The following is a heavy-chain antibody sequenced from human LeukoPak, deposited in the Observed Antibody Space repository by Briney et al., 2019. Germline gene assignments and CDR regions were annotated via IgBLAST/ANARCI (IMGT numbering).Heavy chain of an antibody. V-gene: IGHV3-23*01. CDR2: IGGSGSSA. J-gene: IGHJ6*03. D-gene: IGHD3-3*01. CDR1: AFTFRTYA. Sequence: GGSLRLSCLGTAFTFRTYAITWIRQAPEKGLEWVPDIGGSGSSAFYADSVKGRFTISRDNAKSTLYVEMHSLRVEDTAVYFCAKLADFWSGYYSSFYYYYMDVWGKGTAVTVSS. CDR3: AKLADFWSGYYSSFYYYYMDV.